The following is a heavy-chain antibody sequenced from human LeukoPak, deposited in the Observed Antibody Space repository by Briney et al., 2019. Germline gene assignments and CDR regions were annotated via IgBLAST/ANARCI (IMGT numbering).Heavy chain of an antibody. J-gene: IGHJ3*02. V-gene: IGHV3-15*01. CDR2: IKSKTDGGTT. D-gene: IGHD3-16*01. Sequence: GGSLRLSCAASGFTFSNAWMSWVRQAPGKGLEWVARIKSKTDGGTTDYAAPVKGRFTISSDDSKDTLYLQMNSLKTEDTAVYYCTTDGANAFDIWGQGTMVTVSS. CDR3: TTDGANAFDI. CDR1: GFTFSNAW.